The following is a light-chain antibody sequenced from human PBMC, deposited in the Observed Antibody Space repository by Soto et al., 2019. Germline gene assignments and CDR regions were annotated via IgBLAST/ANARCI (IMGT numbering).Light chain of an antibody. CDR3: QQYNSYSPT. V-gene: IGKV1-5*03. CDR1: QSISVW. J-gene: IGKJ1*01. Sequence: TQSPATLSVSPGDRATLSCRASQSISVWLAWYQQKAGKAPNLLIYKASRLESGVPSRFSGSGSETEFTLTISGLQPGDSATYYCQQYNSYSPTFGQGTKVEVK. CDR2: KAS.